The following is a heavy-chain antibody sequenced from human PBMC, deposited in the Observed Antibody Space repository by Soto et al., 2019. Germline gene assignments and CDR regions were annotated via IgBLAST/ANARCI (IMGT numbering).Heavy chain of an antibody. J-gene: IGHJ6*02. D-gene: IGHD6-13*01. CDR2: IDWDDDK. CDR3: ARSSRYYSSSWYETNYYYYGMDV. V-gene: IGHV2-70*01. Sequence: GSGPTLVNPTQTLTLTCTFSGFSLSTSGMCVSWIRQPPGKALEWLALIDWDDDKYYSTSLKTRLTISKDTSKNQVVLTMTNMDPVDTVTYYCARSSRYYSSSWYETNYYYYGMDVWGQGTTVTVSS. CDR1: GFSLSTSGMC.